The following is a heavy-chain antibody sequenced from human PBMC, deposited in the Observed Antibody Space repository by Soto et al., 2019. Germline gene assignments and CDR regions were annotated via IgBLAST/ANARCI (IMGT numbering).Heavy chain of an antibody. CDR2: IKQDGSEK. D-gene: IGHD3-10*01. CDR1: GFTFSNYW. Sequence: GGSLRLSCTASGFTFSNYWMSWVRQAPGKGLEWVANIKQDGSEKYHVDSVNGRFTISRDNAKNSLHLQMNSLRPEDTALYFCAAFKFRPIWSDSWGQGTLVTVSS. V-gene: IGHV3-7*03. CDR3: AAFKFRPIWSDS. J-gene: IGHJ4*02.